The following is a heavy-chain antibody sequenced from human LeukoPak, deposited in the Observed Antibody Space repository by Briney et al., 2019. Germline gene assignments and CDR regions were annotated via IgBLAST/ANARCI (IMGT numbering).Heavy chain of an antibody. D-gene: IGHD4-23*01. CDR1: GYSFTSYW. Sequence: GESLKISCKGSGYSFTSYWITWVRQMPGKGLEWMGRIDPSDSYTNYSPSFQGHVTISADKSISTAYLQWSSLKASDTAMYYCARVTVTNFDPWGQGTLVTVSS. CDR2: IDPSDSYT. V-gene: IGHV5-10-1*01. CDR3: ARVTVTNFDP. J-gene: IGHJ5*02.